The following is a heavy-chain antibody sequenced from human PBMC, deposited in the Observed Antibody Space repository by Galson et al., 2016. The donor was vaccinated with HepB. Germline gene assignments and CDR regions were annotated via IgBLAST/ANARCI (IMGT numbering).Heavy chain of an antibody. Sequence: PALVKPTQTLTLTCTFSDFSVTTRGVRVNWIRQPPGKALEWLARIDWDGDKFYSTSLKTRLTISKDTSKNQVVLAMTNVDPVDTATYYCSRANCSDGSCYNAFDSWGQGTLVTVSS. J-gene: IGHJ4*02. CDR2: IDWDGDK. CDR1: DFSVTTRGVR. V-gene: IGHV2-70*04. D-gene: IGHD2-15*01. CDR3: SRANCSDGSCYNAFDS.